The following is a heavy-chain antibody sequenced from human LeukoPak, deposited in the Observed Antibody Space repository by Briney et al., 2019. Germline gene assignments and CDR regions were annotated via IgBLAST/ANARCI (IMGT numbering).Heavy chain of an antibody. J-gene: IGHJ4*02. CDR1: GYTFTSYY. V-gene: IGHV1-46*01. CDR2: INPSGGST. CDR3: ARDADIVATIEYWY. Sequence: ASVKGSCKASGYTFTSYYMHWVRQAPGQGLEWMGIINPSGGSTSYAQKFQGRVTITADESTSTAYMELSSLRSEDTAVYYCARDADIVATIEYWYWGQGTLVTVSS. D-gene: IGHD5-12*01.